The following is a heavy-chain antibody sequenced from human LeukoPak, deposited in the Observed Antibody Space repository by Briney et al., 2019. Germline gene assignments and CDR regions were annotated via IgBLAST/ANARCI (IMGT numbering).Heavy chain of an antibody. D-gene: IGHD1-26*01. V-gene: IGHV3-21*01. CDR2: ISSSSSYI. CDR1: GFTFSSYS. J-gene: IGHJ4*02. CDR3: ARDSAASADGDFDY. Sequence: GGSLRLSCAASGFTFSSYSMNWVRQAPGKGLEWVPSISSSSSYIYYADSVKGRFTISRDNAKNSLYLQMNSLRAEDTAVYYCARDSAASADGDFDYWGQGTLVTVSS.